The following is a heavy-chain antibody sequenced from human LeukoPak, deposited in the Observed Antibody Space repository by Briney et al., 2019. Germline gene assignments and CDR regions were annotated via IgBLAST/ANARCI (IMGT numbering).Heavy chain of an antibody. V-gene: IGHV3-30*03. J-gene: IGHJ5*02. Sequence: PGRSLRLSCAASGFTFSSYGMHWVRQAPGKGLEWVAVISYDGSNKYYADSVKGRFTISRDNSKNTLYLQMNSLRAEDTAVYYCTMVRGVLAAFDPWGQGTLVTVSS. D-gene: IGHD3-10*01. CDR2: ISYDGSNK. CDR1: GFTFSSYG. CDR3: TMVRGVLAAFDP.